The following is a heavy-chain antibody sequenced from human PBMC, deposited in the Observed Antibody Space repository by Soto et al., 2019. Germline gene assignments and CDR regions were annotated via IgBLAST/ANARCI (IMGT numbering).Heavy chain of an antibody. CDR1: GFTFSRYG. CDR3: AGRGGGKYFDS. D-gene: IGHD2-15*01. CDR2: LSFATGGT. Sequence: GGSLRLSCAASGFTFSRYGMRWVRQPPGRGLEWVSTLSFATGGTYYPDSVKGRFTISRDISKNTLYLQMNSLRVEDTAVYDCAGRGGGKYFDSWGQGTMVTVSS. J-gene: IGHJ4*02. V-gene: IGHV3-23*01.